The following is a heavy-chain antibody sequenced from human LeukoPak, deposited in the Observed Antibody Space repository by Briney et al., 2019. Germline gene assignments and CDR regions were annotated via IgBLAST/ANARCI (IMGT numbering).Heavy chain of an antibody. CDR2: INPNSGGT. V-gene: IGHV1-2*02. CDR3: ARVDSSGWLYFHY. CDR1: GYTFTGYY. Sequence: GASVKVSCKASGYTFTGYYMHWVRQAPGQGLEWMGWINPNSGGTNYAQKFQGRVTMTRDTSISTAYMELSRLRSDDTAVYYCARVDSSGWLYFHYWGQGTLVTVSS. J-gene: IGHJ4*02. D-gene: IGHD6-19*01.